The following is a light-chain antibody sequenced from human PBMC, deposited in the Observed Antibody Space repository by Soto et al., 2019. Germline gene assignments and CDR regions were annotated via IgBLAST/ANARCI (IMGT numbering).Light chain of an antibody. V-gene: IGKV3-15*01. CDR3: QQYNTWRT. J-gene: IGKJ1*01. Sequence: IVLTQSPATLSVSPGERATLSCRASQSVSSNLAWYQQKPGQAPRLLIYAASTRATGIPARFSGSGSGTEFTLTISSLQSEDFAVYYCQQYNTWRTFGQGTKV. CDR1: QSVSSN. CDR2: AAS.